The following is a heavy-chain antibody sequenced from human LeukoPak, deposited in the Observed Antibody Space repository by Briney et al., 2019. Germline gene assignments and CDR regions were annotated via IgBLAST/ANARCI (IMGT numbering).Heavy chain of an antibody. CDR2: IYHSGST. V-gene: IGHV4-38-2*02. Sequence: KTSETLSLTCTVSGYSISSGNYWGWIRQPPGKGLEWIGYIYHSGSTYYNPSLKSRVTISVDTSKNRFSLRLSSVTAADTAVYYCARGSPLDYYFDYWGQGTLVTVSS. J-gene: IGHJ4*02. CDR3: ARGSPLDYYFDY. CDR1: GYSISSGNY.